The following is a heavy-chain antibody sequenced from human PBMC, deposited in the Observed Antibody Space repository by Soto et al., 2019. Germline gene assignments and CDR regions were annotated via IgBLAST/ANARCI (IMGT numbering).Heavy chain of an antibody. CDR3: ASSPYGIGGGMDV. CDR2: ISYDGSQN. D-gene: IGHD1-26*01. J-gene: IGHJ6*02. Sequence: QVQLVESGGGVVQPGRSLRLSCAASGFTFSESGLHWVRQAPGKGLEWVTLISYDGSQNYYIESVKGRFTISRDNSKNTLYLQMNSLRVEDTDVYYCASSPYGIGGGMDVWGHGTTVTVSS. CDR1: GFTFSESG. V-gene: IGHV3-30*03.